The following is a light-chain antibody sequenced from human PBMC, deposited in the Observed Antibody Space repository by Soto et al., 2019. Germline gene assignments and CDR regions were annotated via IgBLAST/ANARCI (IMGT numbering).Light chain of an antibody. CDR2: DGN. CDR3: CAYAGSGTVV. Sequence: QSALTQPASVSGSPGQSITISCTATSSDVGSNNVVSWYQQHPGKAPQLMIYDGNKRPSGVSNRFSGSKSGNTASLTISGLQAEDEADYYCCAYAGSGTVVFGGGTKLTVL. V-gene: IGLV2-23*01. J-gene: IGLJ3*02. CDR1: SSDVGSNNV.